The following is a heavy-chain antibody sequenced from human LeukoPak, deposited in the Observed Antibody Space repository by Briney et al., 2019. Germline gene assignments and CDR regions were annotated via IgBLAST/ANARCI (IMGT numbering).Heavy chain of an antibody. D-gene: IGHD5-12*01. J-gene: IGHJ4*02. CDR3: ARDGGYDGPYYFDS. V-gene: IGHV4-59*01. CDR2: IYYGGST. Sequence: PSGTLSLTCTVSGGSISSYYWSWIRQPSGKGLEWIGYIYYGGSTNYNPSLKSRVTISVDTSKNQFSLKLSSVTAADTAVYYCARDGGYDGPYYFDSWGQGSLVTVSS. CDR1: GGSISSYY.